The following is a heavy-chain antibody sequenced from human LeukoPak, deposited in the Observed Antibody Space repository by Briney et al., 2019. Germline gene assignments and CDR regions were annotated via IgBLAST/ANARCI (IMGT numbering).Heavy chain of an antibody. CDR2: IRYDGSNK. D-gene: IGHD3-10*01. CDR3: AKVGLWFGELLPNYYYYYYMDV. V-gene: IGHV3-30*02. CDR1: GFTFSSYG. J-gene: IGHJ6*03. Sequence: GGSLRLSCAASGFTFSSYGMHWVRQAPGKGLEWVAFIRYDGSNKYYADSVKGRFTISRDNSKNTLYLQMNSLRAEDTAVYYCAKVGLWFGELLPNYYYYYYMDVWGKGTTVTISS.